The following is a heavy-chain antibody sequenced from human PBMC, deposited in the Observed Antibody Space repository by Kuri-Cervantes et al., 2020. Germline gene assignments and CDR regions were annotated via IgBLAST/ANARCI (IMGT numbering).Heavy chain of an antibody. V-gene: IGHV3-9*01. J-gene: IGHJ6*02. CDR3: ANIPAAMESYYYGMDV. CDR2: ISWNSGSI. D-gene: IGHD2-2*01. Sequence: LSLTCAASGFTFDDYAMHWVRQAPGKGLEWVSGISWNSGSIGYADSVKGRFTISRDNAKNSLYLQMNSLRDEDTAVYYCANIPAAMESYYYGMDVWGQGTTVTVSS. CDR1: GFTFDDYA.